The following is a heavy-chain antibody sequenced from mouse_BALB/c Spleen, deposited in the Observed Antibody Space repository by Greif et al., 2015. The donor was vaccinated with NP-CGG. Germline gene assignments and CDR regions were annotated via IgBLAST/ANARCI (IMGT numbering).Heavy chain of an antibody. CDR2: ILPGSGST. CDR3: ARELGRFAY. Sequence: QVQLQQSGAELMKPGASVKISCKATGYTFSSYWIEWVKQRSGHGLEWIGEILPGSGSTNYNEKFKGKATFTADTSSNTAYMQLSSLTSEDSAVYYCARELGRFAYWGQGTLVTVSA. V-gene: IGHV1-9*01. J-gene: IGHJ3*01. D-gene: IGHD4-1*01. CDR1: GYTFSSYW.